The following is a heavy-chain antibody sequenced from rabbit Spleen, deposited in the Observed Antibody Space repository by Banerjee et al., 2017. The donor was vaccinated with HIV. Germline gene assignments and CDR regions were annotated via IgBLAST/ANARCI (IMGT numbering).Heavy chain of an antibody. Sequence: QSLEESGGDLVKPGASLTLTCTASGVSFSSSSYMCWVRQAPGKGLEWIACIYTGDGSTYYARWVDGRFNISKTSSTVTLQLNSLTAADTATYFCARDGSGGYRYYFDLWGPGTLVTVS. J-gene: IGHJ4*01. CDR1: GVSFSSSSY. CDR3: ARDGSGGYRYYFDL. D-gene: IGHD1-1*01. CDR2: IYTGDGST. V-gene: IGHV1S40*01.